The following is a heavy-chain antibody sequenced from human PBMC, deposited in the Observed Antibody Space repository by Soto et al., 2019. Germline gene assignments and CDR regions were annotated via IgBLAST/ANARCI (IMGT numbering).Heavy chain of an antibody. CDR1: GYSFTSYW. CDR3: ARLTHSPYYYDSSGYAHAFDL. V-gene: IGHV5-51*01. J-gene: IGHJ3*01. Sequence: GESLKISCKGSGYSFTSYWIGWVRQMPGKGLEWMGIIYPGDSDTRYSPSFQGQVTISADKSISTAYLQWSSLKASDTAMYYCARLTHSPYYYDSSGYAHAFDLWGQGTMVTVSS. CDR2: IYPGDSDT. D-gene: IGHD3-22*01.